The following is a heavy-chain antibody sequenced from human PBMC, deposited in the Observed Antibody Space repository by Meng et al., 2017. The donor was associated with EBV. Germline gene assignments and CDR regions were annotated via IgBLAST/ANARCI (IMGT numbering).Heavy chain of an antibody. J-gene: IGHJ4*02. CDR1: AYALICYG. D-gene: IGHD1-26*01. CDR3: GGCPAYFDY. CDR2: SSTYNGNT. V-gene: IGHV1-18*01. Sequence: GAGVNVVGAVVESSCNVSAYALICYGIGSGLQLPGKGLVWTGRSSTYNGNTNHGQLTLGRVTITTATYMSIRYMELSSLGSYDTAVYYCGGCPAYFDYWGQGTLVTVSS.